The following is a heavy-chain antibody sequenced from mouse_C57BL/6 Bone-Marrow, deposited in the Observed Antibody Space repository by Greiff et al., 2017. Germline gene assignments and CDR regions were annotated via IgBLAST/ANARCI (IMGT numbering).Heavy chain of an antibody. V-gene: IGHV1-69*01. Sequence: QVQLKQPGAELVMPGASVKLSCKASGYTFTSYWMHWVKQRPGQGLEWIGEIDPSDSYTNYNQKFKGKSTLTVDKSSSTAYMQLSSLTSEDSAVYYGARRGIYYDYDDAMDYWGQGTSVTGSS. D-gene: IGHD2-4*01. J-gene: IGHJ4*01. CDR1: GYTFTSYW. CDR2: IDPSDSYT. CDR3: ARRGIYYDYDDAMDY.